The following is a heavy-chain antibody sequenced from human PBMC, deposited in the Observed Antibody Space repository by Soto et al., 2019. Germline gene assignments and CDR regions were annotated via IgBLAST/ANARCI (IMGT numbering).Heavy chain of an antibody. CDR1: GGSISSYY. V-gene: IGHV4-59*01. J-gene: IGHJ1*01. CDR2: IYASGST. CDR3: ARGGSTWLEYFQH. Sequence: SETLSLTCTVSGGSISSYYCIWVRHPPGKGLEWIGYIYASGSTNYNPSLKSRITISVDTSKNQFSLKLSSVTAADTAVYYCARGGSTWLEYFQHWGQGTLVTVSS. D-gene: IGHD6-13*01.